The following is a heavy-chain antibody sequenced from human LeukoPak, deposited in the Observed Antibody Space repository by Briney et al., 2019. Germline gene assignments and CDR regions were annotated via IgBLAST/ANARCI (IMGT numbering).Heavy chain of an antibody. CDR3: ARVEGSSSSFVRY. Sequence: GGSLRLSCAASGFTFSSYWMHWVRQAPGKGLVWVSRINSDGSSTSCADSVKGRFTISRDNAKNTLYLQMNSLRAEDTAVYYCARVEGSSSSFVRYWGQGTLVTVSS. V-gene: IGHV3-74*01. CDR1: GFTFSSYW. CDR2: INSDGSST. J-gene: IGHJ4*02. D-gene: IGHD6-6*01.